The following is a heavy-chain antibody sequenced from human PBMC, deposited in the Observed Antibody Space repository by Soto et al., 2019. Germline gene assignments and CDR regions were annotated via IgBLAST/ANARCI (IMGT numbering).Heavy chain of an antibody. Sequence: QVQLVQSGAEVKKPGSSVKVSCKASGGTFSSYAISWVRQAPGQGLEWMGGIIPIFGTANYATKFQGRVTITAEDSTRTAYMELSSLRSEDTAVYYCARDRLMITFGGVGDGRWFAFDIWGQGTMVTVSS. CDR1: GGTFSSYA. CDR2: IIPIFGTA. J-gene: IGHJ3*02. V-gene: IGHV1-69*12. D-gene: IGHD3-16*01. CDR3: ARDRLMITFGGVGDGRWFAFDI.